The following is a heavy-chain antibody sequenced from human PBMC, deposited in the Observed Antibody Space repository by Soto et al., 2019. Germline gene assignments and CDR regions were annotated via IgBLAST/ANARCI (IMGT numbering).Heavy chain of an antibody. CDR1: GYSVSSSDYY. J-gene: IGHJ6*02. CDR3: APLSGARSGPYGSNV. CDR2: MLYSGLT. D-gene: IGHD6-19*01. V-gene: IGHV4-39*01. Sequence: SETLSLTCSVSGYSVSSSDYYWAWIRQPPGKGLEWIGSMLYSGLTYYNPSLKSRVTRSVDTYKNKCYGRLKAVTASDTAGDYWAPLSGARSGPYGSNVWGQGTTVTVSS.